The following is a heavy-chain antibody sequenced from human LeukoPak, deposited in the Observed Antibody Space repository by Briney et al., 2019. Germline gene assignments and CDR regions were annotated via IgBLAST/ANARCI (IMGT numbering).Heavy chain of an antibody. CDR3: ARRQDGHDY. V-gene: IGHV4-61*02. Sequence: PSETLSLTCTVSGVSIANTLYYGNWLRQPAGKGLEGIGRIYTTGSTDYNPPLKSRVTISLDPARNQVSLKLSSVTAADTAVYYCARRQDGHDYWGQGTLVTVSS. CDR1: GVSIANTLYY. CDR2: IYTTGST. J-gene: IGHJ4*02.